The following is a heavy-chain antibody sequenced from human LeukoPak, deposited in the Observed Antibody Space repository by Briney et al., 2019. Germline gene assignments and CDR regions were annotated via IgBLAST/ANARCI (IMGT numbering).Heavy chain of an antibody. J-gene: IGHJ5*02. D-gene: IGHD3-3*01. V-gene: IGHV3-21*01. CDR2: ISSSSSYI. CDR1: GFTFSSYS. Sequence: PGGSLRLSCAASGFTFSSYSMNRVRQAPGKGLEWVSSISSSSSYIYYAGSVKGRFTISRDNAKNSLYLQMNSLRAEDTAVYYCARDEKGFLEWLSSRGNWFDPWGQGTLVTVSS. CDR3: ARDEKGFLEWLSSRGNWFDP.